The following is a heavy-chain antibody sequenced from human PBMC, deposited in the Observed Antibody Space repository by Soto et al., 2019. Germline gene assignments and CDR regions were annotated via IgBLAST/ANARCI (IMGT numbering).Heavy chain of an antibody. CDR2: INPSGGST. D-gene: IGHD5-12*01. CDR3: ARDRGYSGYDSYYYYYGMDV. V-gene: IGHV1-46*01. Sequence: ASVKVSCRASGYTFTSYYMHWVRQAPGQGLEWMGIINPSGGSTSYAQKFQGRVTMTRDTSTSTVYMELSSLRSEDTAVYYCARDRGYSGYDSYYYYYGMDVWGQGTTVTVSS. J-gene: IGHJ6*02. CDR1: GYTFTSYY.